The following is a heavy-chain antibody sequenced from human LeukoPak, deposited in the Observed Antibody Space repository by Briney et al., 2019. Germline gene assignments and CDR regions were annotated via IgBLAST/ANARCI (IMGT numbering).Heavy chain of an antibody. CDR3: AKGQLQLSY. CDR2: ISTGGSYT. J-gene: IGHJ4*02. D-gene: IGHD5-24*01. Sequence: GGSLRLSCAASEFIFSSFAMSWVRQAPGKGLEWVSTISTGGSYTYYADSVKGRVTISRDNSKNTLYLQMNSLRAEDTAVYYCAKGQLQLSYWGQGTLVTVSS. V-gene: IGHV3-23*01. CDR1: EFIFSSFA.